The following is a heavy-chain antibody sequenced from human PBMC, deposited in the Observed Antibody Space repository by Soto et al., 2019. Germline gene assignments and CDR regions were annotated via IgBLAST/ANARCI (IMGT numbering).Heavy chain of an antibody. CDR2: IIPIFGTA. V-gene: IGHV1-69*13. CDR1: GGTFSSYA. Sequence: GASGKVSCKAFGGTFSSYAISWVRQAPGQGLEWMGGIIPIFGTANYAQKFQGRVTITADESTSTAYMELSSLRSEDTAVYYCAKLYDNDAFDIWGQGTMVTVSS. J-gene: IGHJ3*02. D-gene: IGHD3-22*01. CDR3: AKLYDNDAFDI.